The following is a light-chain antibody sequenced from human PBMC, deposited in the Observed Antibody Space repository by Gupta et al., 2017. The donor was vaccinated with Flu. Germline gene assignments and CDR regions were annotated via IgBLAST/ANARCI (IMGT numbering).Light chain of an antibody. CDR1: QSISRW. Sequence: DIQMTQSPSNLSASVGDRVTITCRASQSISRWLAWYQQKPGKAPKLLIYMASILESGVPSRFSGSGFGTEFTLTISSRQPDDFAPYYCQQYNSYSSWAFGRGTKVEIK. CDR2: MAS. V-gene: IGKV1-5*03. CDR3: QQYNSYSSWA. J-gene: IGKJ1*01.